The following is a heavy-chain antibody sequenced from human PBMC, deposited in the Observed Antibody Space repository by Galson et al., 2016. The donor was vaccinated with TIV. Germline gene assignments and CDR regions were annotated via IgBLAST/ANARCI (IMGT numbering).Heavy chain of an antibody. Sequence: SLRLSCAASGFTFSSHAMTWVRQAPGKGLEWVSAISGSGATTHYADSVKGRFTISRDNSKNTLYVQMDSLRAEDTALYYCAKVPSSGFSYYCGWDVWGQGTTVTVS. D-gene: IGHD3-22*01. J-gene: IGHJ6*02. CDR3: AKVPSSGFSYYCGWDV. CDR1: GFTFSSHA. CDR2: ISGSGATT. V-gene: IGHV3-23*01.